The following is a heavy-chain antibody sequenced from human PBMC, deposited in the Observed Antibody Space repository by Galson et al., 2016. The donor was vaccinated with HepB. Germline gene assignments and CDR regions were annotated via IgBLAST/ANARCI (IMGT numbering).Heavy chain of an antibody. J-gene: IGHJ4*02. V-gene: IGHV3-33*01. Sequence: SLRLSCATSEFTFSGYGIHWVRQAPGKGLEWVALTWNDGSKKYYADSVKGRFTISRDNSKNTLYLQMNSLRAEDTAVYYCARSGSYYDSSGYYRDPFDYWGQGTLVTVSS. CDR1: EFTFSGYG. CDR2: TWNDGSKK. D-gene: IGHD3-22*01. CDR3: ARSGSYYDSSGYYRDPFDY.